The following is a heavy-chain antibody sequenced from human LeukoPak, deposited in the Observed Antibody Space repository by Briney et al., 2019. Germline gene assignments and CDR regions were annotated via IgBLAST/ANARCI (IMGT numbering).Heavy chain of an antibody. CDR3: ARHRRGGIGDFDP. CDR2: ICYSGTT. D-gene: IGHD3-16*01. Sequence: SETLSLTCTVSGGSISSSNYCWDWIRQPPGQGLEWIGSICYSGTTYYKPFLKSRVIISVDTSKNQFSLKLSSVTAADTAVYYCARHRRGGIGDFDPWGQGTLVTVSS. J-gene: IGHJ5*02. CDR1: GGSISSSNYC. V-gene: IGHV4-39*01.